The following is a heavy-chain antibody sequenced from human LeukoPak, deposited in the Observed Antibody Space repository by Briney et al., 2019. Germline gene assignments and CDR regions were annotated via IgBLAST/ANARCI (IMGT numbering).Heavy chain of an antibody. V-gene: IGHV3-48*03. CDR1: GFRFSSYE. J-gene: IGHJ4*02. CDR3: ARDGTYTDYDPDFDI. D-gene: IGHD5-12*01. CDR2: ISSSGTTI. Sequence: GGSLRLSCAVSGFRFSSYEMNWVRQAPGKGLEWVSYISSSGTTIYYADSVKGRFTISRDNAKNSLYLQMNSLRAEDTAVYYCARDGTYTDYDPDFDIWGQGTLVTVSS.